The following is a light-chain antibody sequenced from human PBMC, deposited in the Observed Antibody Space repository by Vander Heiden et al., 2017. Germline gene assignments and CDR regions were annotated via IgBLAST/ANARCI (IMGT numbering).Light chain of an antibody. Sequence: SYELTQPPSVSVSPGQTARITCSGDKLGDKYACWYQQKPGQSPVLVIYKDSKRPAGIPERFSGSNSGNTATLTISGTQAMDEDDYYCQAWDSSTVVFGGGTKLTVL. CDR3: QAWDSSTVV. J-gene: IGLJ2*01. V-gene: IGLV3-1*01. CDR1: KLGDKY. CDR2: KDS.